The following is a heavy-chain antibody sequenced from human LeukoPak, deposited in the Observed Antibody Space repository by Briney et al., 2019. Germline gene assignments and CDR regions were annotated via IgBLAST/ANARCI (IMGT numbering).Heavy chain of an antibody. J-gene: IGHJ3*02. CDR3: ARAGPGTHDAFDI. CDR1: GFTFSSYS. Sequence: GGSLRLSCAASGFTFSSYSMNWVRQAPGKGLEWVSSISSSSSYIYYADSVKGRFTISRDNAKNSLYLQMNSLRAEDTAVYYCARAGPGTHDAFDIWGQGTMVTVSS. D-gene: IGHD1-26*01. V-gene: IGHV3-21*01. CDR2: ISSSSSYI.